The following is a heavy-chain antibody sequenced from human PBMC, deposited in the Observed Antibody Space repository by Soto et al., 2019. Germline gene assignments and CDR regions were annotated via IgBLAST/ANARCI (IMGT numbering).Heavy chain of an antibody. Sequence: SVKVSCKASGGTFSSYAISWVRQAPGQGLEWMGGIIPIFGTANYAQKFQGRVTITADESTSTAYMELSSLRSEDTAVYYCARESGATQHALASFDYWGQGTLVTVSS. CDR3: ARESGATQHALASFDY. D-gene: IGHD1-26*01. J-gene: IGHJ4*02. CDR1: GGTFSSYA. V-gene: IGHV1-69*13. CDR2: IIPIFGTA.